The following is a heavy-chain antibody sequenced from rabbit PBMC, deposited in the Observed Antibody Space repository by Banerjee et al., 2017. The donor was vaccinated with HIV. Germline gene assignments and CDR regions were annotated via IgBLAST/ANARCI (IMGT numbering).Heavy chain of an antibody. CDR3: ARDRIYDGYIYVTYVDAWDL. J-gene: IGHJ4*01. V-gene: IGHV1S45*01. D-gene: IGHD6-1*01. CDR1: GFSFSSNYY. CDR2: IDAGSSGST. Sequence: QEQLEESGGDLVKPEGSLTLTCTASGFSFSSNYYMCWVRQAPGRGLEWIACIDAGSSGSTVYASWAKGRFTISKTSSTTVTLQMTSLTAADTATYFCARDRIYDGYIYVTYVDAWDLWGPGTLVTVS.